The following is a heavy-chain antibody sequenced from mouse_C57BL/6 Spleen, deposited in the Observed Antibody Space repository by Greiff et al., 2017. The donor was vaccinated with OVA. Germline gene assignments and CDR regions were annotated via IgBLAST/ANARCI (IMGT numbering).Heavy chain of an antibody. V-gene: IGHV1-52*01. D-gene: IGHD1-1*01. CDR2: IDPSDSDT. CDR1: GYTFTSYW. Sequence: VQLQQPGAELVRPGSSVKLSCKASGYTFTSYWMHWVKQRPIQGLEWIGNIDPSDSDTHYNQKFKDKATLTVDKSSSTAYMQLSSLTSEDSAVYYCATLYYYGSRALWYFDVWGTGTTVTVSS. J-gene: IGHJ1*03. CDR3: ATLYYYGSRALWYFDV.